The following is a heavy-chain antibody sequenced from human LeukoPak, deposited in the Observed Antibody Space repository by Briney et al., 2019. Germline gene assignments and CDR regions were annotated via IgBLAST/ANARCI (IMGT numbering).Heavy chain of an antibody. CDR2: ISGSGGST. Sequence: GGSLRLSCTASGFTFSSYSMTWVRQAPGKGLEWVSAISGSGGSTYYADSVKGRFTISRDNSKNTLYLQMNSLRAEDTAVYYCARGTGYNTGRSVDYWGQGTLVTVSS. J-gene: IGHJ4*02. CDR3: ARGTGYNTGRSVDY. D-gene: IGHD6-25*01. CDR1: GFTFSSYS. V-gene: IGHV3-23*01.